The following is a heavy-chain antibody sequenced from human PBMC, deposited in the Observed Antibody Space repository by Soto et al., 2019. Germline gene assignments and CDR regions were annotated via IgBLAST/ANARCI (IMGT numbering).Heavy chain of an antibody. J-gene: IGHJ5*02. CDR2: ITNDGSDR. D-gene: IGHD2-21*01. CDR1: GFAFKNYL. V-gene: IGHV3-7*01. CDR3: AREDWYRLDP. Sequence: PGGSLRLSCAAAGFAFKNYLMTWVRQTPGKGLEWVATITNDGSDRYYVDSLKGRVTISRDNAMNSLYLQMNSLRVEDTGLYYCAREDWYRLDPWGQGTLVTVSS.